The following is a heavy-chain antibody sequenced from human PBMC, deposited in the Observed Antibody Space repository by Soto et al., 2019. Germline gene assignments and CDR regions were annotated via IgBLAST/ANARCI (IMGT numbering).Heavy chain of an antibody. CDR1: GFTFSSYA. V-gene: IGHV3-23*01. CDR3: AKTANGWFRAFDI. CDR2: ISGSGGTT. J-gene: IGHJ3*02. Sequence: EVQLLESGGGLVQPGGSLRLSCAASGFTFSSYAMSWVRQAPGKGLEWVSAISGSGGTTYYADSVKGRFTFSRDTSKNTLYLQMNRLRAEDTAVYYCAKTANGWFRAFDIWGQGTMVTVSS. D-gene: IGHD6-19*01.